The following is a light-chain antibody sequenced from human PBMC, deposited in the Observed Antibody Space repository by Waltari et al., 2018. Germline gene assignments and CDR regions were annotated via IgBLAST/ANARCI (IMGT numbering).Light chain of an antibody. Sequence: EIVLTQSPATLSVSPGGTATLSCRASQSVGDNFAWYQQKHGQAPRLLIYGASSRATDIPDRFSGSGSGTEFTLTISTLHSEDFAVYFCQHYNEWPQYTFAQGTKVEIK. CDR2: GAS. CDR3: QHYNEWPQYT. J-gene: IGKJ2*01. V-gene: IGKV3-15*01. CDR1: QSVGDN.